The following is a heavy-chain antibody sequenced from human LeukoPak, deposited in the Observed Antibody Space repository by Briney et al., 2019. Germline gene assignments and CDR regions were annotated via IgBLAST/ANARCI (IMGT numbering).Heavy chain of an antibody. J-gene: IGHJ3*02. Sequence: PSQTLSLTCTVSGGSISSGDYYWSWIRQPPGKGLEWIGYIYYSGSTYYNPSLKSRVTISVDTSKNQFSLKLSSVTAADTAVYYCARIVTFGGVIVMRARAFHIWGQGTMVTVSS. V-gene: IGHV4-30-4*01. CDR1: GGSISSGDYY. CDR3: ARIVTFGGVIVMRARAFHI. CDR2: IYYSGST. D-gene: IGHD3-16*02.